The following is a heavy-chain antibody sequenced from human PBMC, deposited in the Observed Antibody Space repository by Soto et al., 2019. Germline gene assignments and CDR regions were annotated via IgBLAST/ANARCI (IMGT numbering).Heavy chain of an antibody. D-gene: IGHD2-21*01. CDR1: GGSISSYY. Sequence: SETLSLTCTVSGGSISSYYWSWIRQPPGKRLEWIGYISYSGSTNYNPSLKSRVTLSLDTSKNQFSLKLSSVTSAATAVYCCGRNPCSYDLIDSWSQAPLVTLS. CDR2: ISYSGST. V-gene: IGHV4-59*01. J-gene: IGHJ4*02. CDR3: GRNPCSYDLIDS.